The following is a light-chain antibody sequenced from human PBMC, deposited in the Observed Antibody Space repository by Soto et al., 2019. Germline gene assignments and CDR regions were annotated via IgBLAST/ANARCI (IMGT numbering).Light chain of an antibody. CDR3: QQRSNWPPTLT. J-gene: IGKJ4*01. CDR1: QSVSSY. V-gene: IGKV3-11*01. CDR2: DAS. Sequence: EIVLTQSPATLSLSPGERATRSCRASQSVSSYLAWYQQKPGQAPRLLIYDASNRATGIPARFSGSGSGTDFTLTSSSLEPEDFAVYYCQQRSNWPPTLTFGGGTKVEIK.